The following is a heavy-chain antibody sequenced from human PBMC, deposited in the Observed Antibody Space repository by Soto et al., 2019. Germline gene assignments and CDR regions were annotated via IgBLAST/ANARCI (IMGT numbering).Heavy chain of an antibody. CDR1: GGSISSYY. D-gene: IGHD6-6*01. Sequence: SETLSLACTVSGGSISSYYCSWIRQAPGKGLEWIGYIYHSGNTNYNTSLKSRVPRSVDTSKTQFSLKLSSVTAADTAVYYCASISSSDYVSFDYWGQGTLVTVSS. CDR3: ASISSSDYVSFDY. CDR2: IYHSGNT. V-gene: IGHV4-59*01. J-gene: IGHJ4*02.